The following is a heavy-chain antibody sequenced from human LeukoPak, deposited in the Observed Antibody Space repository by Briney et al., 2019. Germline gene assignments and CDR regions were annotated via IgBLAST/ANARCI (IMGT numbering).Heavy chain of an antibody. Sequence: SETLSLTCTVSGGSISSSSYYWGWIRQPPGKGLEWIGSIYYSGSTYYNPSLKSRVTISVDTSKNQFSLKLSSVTAADTAVYYCASVYYYDSSGYYYVVPYYFDYWGQGTLVTVSS. V-gene: IGHV4-39*01. D-gene: IGHD3-22*01. CDR2: IYYSGST. CDR1: GGSISSSSYY. CDR3: ASVYYYDSSGYYYVVPYYFDY. J-gene: IGHJ4*02.